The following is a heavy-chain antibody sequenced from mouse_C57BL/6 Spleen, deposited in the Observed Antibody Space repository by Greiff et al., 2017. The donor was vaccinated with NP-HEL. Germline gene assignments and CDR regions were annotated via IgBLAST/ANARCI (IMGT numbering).Heavy chain of an antibody. D-gene: IGHD3-1*01. J-gene: IGHJ2*01. CDR2: ISDGGSYT. CDR1: GFTFSSYA. V-gene: IGHV5-4*03. CDR3: ARSGRTSLDY. Sequence: EVKLVESGGGLVKPGGSLKLSCAASGFTFSSYAMSWVRQTPEKRLEWVATISDGGSYTYYPDNVKGRFTISRDNAKNNLYLQMSHLKSEDTAMYYCARSGRTSLDYWGQGTTLTVSS.